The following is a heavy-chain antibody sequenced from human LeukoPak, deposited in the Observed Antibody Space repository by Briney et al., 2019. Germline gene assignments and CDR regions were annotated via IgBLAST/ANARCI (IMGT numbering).Heavy chain of an antibody. CDR1: GFTFSSYA. Sequence: GGSLRLSCAASGFTFSSYAMHWVRQAPGKGREGVAVISYDGSNKYYADSVKGRFTISRDNSKNTLYLQMNSLRAEDTAVYYCARDEYYYDSSGYYRLNYYYYGMDVWGQGTTVTVSS. CDR3: ARDEYYYDSSGYYRLNYYYYGMDV. V-gene: IGHV3-30-3*01. J-gene: IGHJ6*02. CDR2: ISYDGSNK. D-gene: IGHD3-22*01.